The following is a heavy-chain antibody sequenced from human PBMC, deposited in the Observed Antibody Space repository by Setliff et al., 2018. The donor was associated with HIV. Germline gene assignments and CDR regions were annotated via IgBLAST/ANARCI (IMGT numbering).Heavy chain of an antibody. V-gene: IGHV4-39*07. D-gene: IGHD3-10*01. CDR2: VHYTGST. Sequence: SETLSLTCAVSGGSITNRNYYWGWIRQPPGKGLEWIGSVHYTGSTSYNPSLKSRVTMSIDTSKNQFSLKLRFVTAADTAVYYCASGYGSGSYPGDWGQGTLVTVSS. CDR1: GGSITNRNYY. CDR3: ASGYGSGSYPGD. J-gene: IGHJ4*02.